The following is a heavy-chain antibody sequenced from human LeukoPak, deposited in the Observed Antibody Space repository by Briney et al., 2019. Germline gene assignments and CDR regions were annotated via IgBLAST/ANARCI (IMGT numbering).Heavy chain of an antibody. CDR2: ISGAGT. CDR3: ARDPNGNYVGAFDFQR. J-gene: IGHJ1*01. CDR1: GFTFSNYA. D-gene: IGHD4-17*01. V-gene: IGHV3-23*01. Sequence: GGSLRLSCAASGFTFSNYALTWVRQAPGRGLEWVSSISGAGTYYADSVKGRFSISRDNYKNTLYLQMSRLRADDTAVYYCARDPNGNYVGAFDFQRWGQGTLVTVSS.